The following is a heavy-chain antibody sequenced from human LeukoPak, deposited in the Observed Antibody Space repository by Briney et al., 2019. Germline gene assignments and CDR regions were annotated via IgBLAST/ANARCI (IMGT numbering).Heavy chain of an antibody. CDR1: GYTFTSYG. CDR3: ARTSYYDFWSGYYPDFDY. CDR2: ISAYNGNT. J-gene: IGHJ4*02. V-gene: IGHV1-18*01. D-gene: IGHD3-3*01. Sequence: ASVKVSCKASGYTFTSYGISWVRQAPGQGLEWMGWISAYNGNTNYAQKLQGRVTMTTDTSTSTAYMELRSLRSEDTAVYYCARTSYYDFWSGYYPDFDYWGQGTLVTVSS.